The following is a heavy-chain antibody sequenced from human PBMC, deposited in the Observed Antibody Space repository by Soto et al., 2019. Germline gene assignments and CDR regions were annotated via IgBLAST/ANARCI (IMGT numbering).Heavy chain of an antibody. CDR2: ISSSSSYI. J-gene: IGHJ4*02. V-gene: IGHV3-21*01. Sequence: GGSLRRSCAASGFTFSSYSMNWVRQAPGKWLEWGSSISSSSSYIYYADSVKGRFTISRDNAKNSLYLQMNSLRAEDTAVYYYARDPGIAAAGTPGDYWGQGSLVSVSS. D-gene: IGHD6-13*01. CDR3: ARDPGIAAAGTPGDY. CDR1: GFTFSSYS.